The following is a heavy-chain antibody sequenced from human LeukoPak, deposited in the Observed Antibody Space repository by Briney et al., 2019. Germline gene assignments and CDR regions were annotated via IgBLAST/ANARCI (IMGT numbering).Heavy chain of an antibody. Sequence: GRSLRLSCAASGFTFSSYAMHWVRQAPGKGLEWVAVISNDGSNKYYADSVKGRFTISRDNSKNTLYLQMNSLRAEDTAVYYCARAKDSNYVHWFDPWGQGTLVTVSS. V-gene: IGHV3-30*01. CDR3: ARAKDSNYVHWFDP. J-gene: IGHJ5*02. CDR1: GFTFSSYA. D-gene: IGHD4-11*01. CDR2: ISNDGSNK.